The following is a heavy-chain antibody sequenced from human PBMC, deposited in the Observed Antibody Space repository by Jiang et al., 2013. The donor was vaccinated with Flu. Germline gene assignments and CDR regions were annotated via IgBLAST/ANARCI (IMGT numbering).Heavy chain of an antibody. CDR3: ASYPDYGDYFDY. Sequence: GLVKPSETLSLTCTVSGGSISSYYWSWIRQPPGKGLEWIGYIYYSGSTNYNPSLKSRVTISVDTSKNQFSLKLSSVTAADTAVYYCASYPDYGDYFDYWGQGTLVTVSS. CDR2: IYYSGST. J-gene: IGHJ4*02. CDR1: GGSISSYY. V-gene: IGHV4-59*01. D-gene: IGHD4-17*01.